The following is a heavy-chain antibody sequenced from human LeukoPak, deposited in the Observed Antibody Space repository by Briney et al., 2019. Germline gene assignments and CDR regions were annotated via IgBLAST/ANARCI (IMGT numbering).Heavy chain of an antibody. D-gene: IGHD1/OR15-1a*01. Sequence: GSLRLSCAASGFTFSSYSMNWVRQAPGKGLEWVSSISSSSSYIYYADSVKGRFTISRDNAKNSLYLQMNSVRAEDTAVYYCARGTGTSGDYWGQGTLVTVSS. CDR2: ISSSSSYI. CDR3: ARGTGTSGDY. CDR1: GFTFSSYS. V-gene: IGHV3-21*01. J-gene: IGHJ4*02.